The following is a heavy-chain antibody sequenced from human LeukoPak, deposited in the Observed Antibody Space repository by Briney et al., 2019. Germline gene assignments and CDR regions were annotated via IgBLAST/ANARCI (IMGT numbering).Heavy chain of an antibody. CDR1: GFTFSSYW. J-gene: IGHJ4*02. CDR2: ISYDGSNK. D-gene: IGHD2-15*01. V-gene: IGHV3-30*03. CDR3: ARDSLVADFDY. Sequence: PGGSLRLSCAASGFTFSSYWMSWVRQAPGKGLEWVAVISYDGSNKYYADSVKGRFTISRDNSKITLYLQMNSLRAEDTAVYYCARDSLVADFDYWGQGTLVTVSS.